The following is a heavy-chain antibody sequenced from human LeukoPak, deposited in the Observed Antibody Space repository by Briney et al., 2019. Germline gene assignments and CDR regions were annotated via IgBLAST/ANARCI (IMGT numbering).Heavy chain of an antibody. D-gene: IGHD6-19*01. V-gene: IGHV3-11*01. CDR1: GFTFSDYY. J-gene: IGHJ4*02. CDR3: ARGGLVLASYYNY. CDR2: ISSSGSTI. Sequence: GGSLRLSCAASGFTFSDYYMSWIRQAPGKGLEWVSYISSSGSTIYYADSVKGRFTISRDNSKNTLYLQMNSLRAEDTAVYYCARGGLVLASYYNYWGQGTLVTVSS.